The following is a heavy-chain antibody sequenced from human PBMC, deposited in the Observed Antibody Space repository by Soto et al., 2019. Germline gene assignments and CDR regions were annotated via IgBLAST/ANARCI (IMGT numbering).Heavy chain of an antibody. V-gene: IGHV3-30*18. CDR3: AKDKNGDFTFDY. D-gene: IGHD4-17*01. CDR2: IAYDGSNE. Sequence: QVQLAASGGGVVQAGRSLRLSCAASGFTFSDYGIHWVRQAPGKGLEWVAVIAYDGSNEYYADSVKGRFTISRDNSKNTVYLQMSSLRAEDTAFYYCAKDKNGDFTFDYWGQGTLVTVSS. CDR1: GFTFSDYG. J-gene: IGHJ4*02.